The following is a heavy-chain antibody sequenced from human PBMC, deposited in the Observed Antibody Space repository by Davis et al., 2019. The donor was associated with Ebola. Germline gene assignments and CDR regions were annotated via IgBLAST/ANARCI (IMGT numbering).Heavy chain of an antibody. D-gene: IGHD2-8*02. CDR3: ARWWRTVPRWFDP. CDR1: GGSFSGYY. V-gene: IGHV4-34*01. J-gene: IGHJ5*02. Sequence: PGGSLRLSCAVYGGSFSGYYWSWIRQPPGKGLEWIWEINHSGSTNYNPSLKSPVTISVDTSKNQFSLKLSSVTAADTAVYYCARWWRTVPRWFDPWGQGTLVTVSS. CDR2: INHSGST.